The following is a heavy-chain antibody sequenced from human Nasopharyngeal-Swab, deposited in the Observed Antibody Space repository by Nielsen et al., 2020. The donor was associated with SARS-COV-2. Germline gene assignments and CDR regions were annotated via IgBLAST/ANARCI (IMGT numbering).Heavy chain of an antibody. J-gene: IGHJ6*02. CDR1: GYTFTSYD. D-gene: IGHD4-17*01. CDR2: MNPNSGNT. Sequence: ASVKVSCKASGYTFTSYDINWVRQATGQGLEWMGWMNPNSGNTGYAQKFQGRVTMTRNTSISTAYMELSSLRSEDTAVYYCARGREAVTTYYYYYGMDVWGQGTTVTVS. CDR3: ARGREAVTTYYYYYGMDV. V-gene: IGHV1-8*01.